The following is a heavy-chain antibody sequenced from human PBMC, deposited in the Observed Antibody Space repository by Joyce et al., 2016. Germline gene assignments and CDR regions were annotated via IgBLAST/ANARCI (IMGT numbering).Heavy chain of an antibody. CDR3: AREEVRLIGTSSLGH. J-gene: IGHJ1*01. CDR2: MNPNSGDT. CDR1: GYSLRNYD. Sequence: QVQLVQSGAEVRKPGASVKVSCKASGYSLRNYDISWVRQATGQGLEWMGWMNPNSGDTVFAQKFQGRVTMTSDTSISTAYMELDSLTSEDTAVYYCAREEVRLIGTSSLGHWGQGTLVIVS. D-gene: IGHD6-25*01. V-gene: IGHV1-8*01.